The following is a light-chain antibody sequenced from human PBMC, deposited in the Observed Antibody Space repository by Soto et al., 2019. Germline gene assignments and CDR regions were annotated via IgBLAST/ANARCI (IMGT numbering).Light chain of an antibody. CDR1: SSDVGGYNY. V-gene: IGLV2-11*01. Sequence: QSALTQPRSVSGSPGQSVTISCTGTSSDVGGYNYVSWYQQHPGKAPKLMIYDVSQRPSGVPDRFSGSKSGNTASLTISGLQAEDEADYYCCSYAGSYIFYVFGTGTKLTVL. CDR2: DVS. J-gene: IGLJ1*01. CDR3: CSYAGSYIFYV.